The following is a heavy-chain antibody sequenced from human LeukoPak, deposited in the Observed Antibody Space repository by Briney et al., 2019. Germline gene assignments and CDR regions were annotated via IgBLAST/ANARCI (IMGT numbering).Heavy chain of an antibody. D-gene: IGHD3-22*01. Sequence: SVKVSCKASGGTFSSYAISWVRQAPGQGLEWMGGIIPIFGTANYAQKFQGRVTITADESTSTAYMELSSLRSEDTAVYYCASDYYDSSGYYFTPRPFDYWGQGTLVTVSS. V-gene: IGHV1-69*13. CDR3: ASDYYDSSGYYFTPRPFDY. J-gene: IGHJ4*02. CDR1: GGTFSSYA. CDR2: IIPIFGTA.